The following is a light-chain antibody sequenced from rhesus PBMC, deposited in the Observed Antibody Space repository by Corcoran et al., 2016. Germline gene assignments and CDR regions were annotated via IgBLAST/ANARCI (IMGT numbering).Light chain of an antibody. V-gene: IGKV3-40*03. CDR3: QQYNDLLPT. CDR1: ESVGSY. Sequence: EIVMTQSPATLSLSPGETATLSCRASESVGSYLAWYQQKPGQAPKLLVNSAYFRATGIPDRFSGSGSRTEFTLTSSSLEPEDVGVYHCQQYNDLLPTFGQGTKVEIK. CDR2: SAY. J-gene: IGKJ1*01.